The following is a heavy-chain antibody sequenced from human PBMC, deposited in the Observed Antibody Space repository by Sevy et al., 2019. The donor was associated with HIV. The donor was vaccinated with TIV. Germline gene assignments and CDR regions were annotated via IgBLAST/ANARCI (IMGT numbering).Heavy chain of an antibody. V-gene: IGHV3-7*03. J-gene: IGHJ4*02. Sequence: GGSLRLSCKASGFTFSSFWMQWVRQAPGKGLEWVANIRQDGSEMYYVGSVKGRFTISRDNAKNALYQQMDGLRAEDTAVYYCARRYFDLWGQGTLVTVSS. CDR2: IRQDGSEM. CDR3: ARRYFDL. CDR1: GFTFSSFW.